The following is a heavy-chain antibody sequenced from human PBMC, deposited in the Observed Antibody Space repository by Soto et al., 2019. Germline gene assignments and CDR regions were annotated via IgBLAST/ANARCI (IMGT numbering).Heavy chain of an antibody. D-gene: IGHD5-12*01. Sequence: GGSLRLSCEASGFDFRIYEMNWVRQAPGKGLEWLSHIGSTGSTIYYADSVKGRFTISRDDGKNSVYLQVNTLRAEDTAVYYCARRGYSGYDWGWYFDFWGQGTPVTVSS. CDR2: IGSTGSTI. CDR3: ARRGYSGYDWGWYFDF. V-gene: IGHV3-48*03. J-gene: IGHJ4*02. CDR1: GFDFRIYE.